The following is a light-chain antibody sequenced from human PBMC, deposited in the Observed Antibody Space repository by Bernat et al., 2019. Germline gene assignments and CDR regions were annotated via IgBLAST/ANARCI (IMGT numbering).Light chain of an antibody. J-gene: IGKJ2*01. CDR2: KAS. V-gene: IGKV1-5*03. CDR1: QSISRW. CDR3: QQYHSSSPYT. Sequence: DIQMTQSPSTLSASVGDRVTMTCRASQSISRWLAWYQQKPGQPPKLLMYKASTLQSGVPSRFSGSGSGSEFTLTISSLQPDDSGTYYCQQYHSSSPYTFGQGTILEIK.